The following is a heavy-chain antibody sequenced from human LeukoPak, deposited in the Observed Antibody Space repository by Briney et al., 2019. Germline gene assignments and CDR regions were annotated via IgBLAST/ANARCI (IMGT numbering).Heavy chain of an antibody. CDR2: ISGYNGKT. J-gene: IGHJ4*02. CDR1: GYTFNTYG. Sequence: ASVKVSCKASGYTFNTYGITWVRQAPGQGLEWMGWISGYNGKTKYAQKLQDRVTMTTDTSTTTAYMELRSLTSDDTAVYYCARPIDYGSGKYYFDYWGQGTLVTVSS. D-gene: IGHD3-10*01. CDR3: ARPIDYGSGKYYFDY. V-gene: IGHV1-18*01.